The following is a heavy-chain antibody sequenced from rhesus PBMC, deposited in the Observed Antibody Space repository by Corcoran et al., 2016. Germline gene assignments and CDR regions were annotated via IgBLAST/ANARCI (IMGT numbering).Heavy chain of an antibody. D-gene: IGHD4-35*01. J-gene: IGHJ4*01. CDR2: IYCSGWSA. Sequence: QVQLQESGPGLVKPSETPSLTCAVAGGSISSNYWRWIRQPPGKGLECIGRIYCSGWSAHYHPPPKIQVSISTDTSKNQCSLKLTSVTAAATAVYYCARLGYGNYEDYFDFWGQGVLVTVSS. CDR3: ARLGYGNYEDYFDF. V-gene: IGHV4-160*01. CDR1: GGSISSNY.